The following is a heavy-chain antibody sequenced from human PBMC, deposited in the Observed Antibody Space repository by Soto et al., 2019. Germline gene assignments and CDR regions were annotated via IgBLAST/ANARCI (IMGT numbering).Heavy chain of an antibody. J-gene: IGHJ6*03. CDR1: GGSISSYY. CDR2: IYYSGST. D-gene: IGHD6-13*01. V-gene: IGHV4-59*08. Sequence: SETLSLTCTVSGGSISSYYWSWIRQPPGKGLEWIGYIYYSGSTNYNPSLKSRVTISVDTSKNQSSLKLSSVTAADTAVYYCAGRIAAAALGGYYYYMDVWGKGTTVTVSS. CDR3: AGRIAAAALGGYYYYMDV.